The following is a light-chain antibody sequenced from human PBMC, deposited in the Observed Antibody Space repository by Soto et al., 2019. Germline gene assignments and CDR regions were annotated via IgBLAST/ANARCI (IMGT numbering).Light chain of an antibody. CDR1: QSISSW. CDR2: DVS. J-gene: IGKJ3*01. V-gene: IGKV1-5*01. CDR3: QQYNSYPFT. Sequence: DIQMTQSPSTLSASVGDRVTITCRASQSISSWLAWYQQKPGKAPKLLIYDVSSLESGVPSRFSGSGSGTEFTLTLSSLQPDDFATYYCQQYNSYPFTFGPGTKVDIK.